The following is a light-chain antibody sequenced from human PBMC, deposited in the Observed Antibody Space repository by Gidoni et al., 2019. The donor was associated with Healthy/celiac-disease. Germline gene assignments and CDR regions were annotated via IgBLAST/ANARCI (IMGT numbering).Light chain of an antibody. CDR1: SSDVGSYNL. CDR3: CSYAGSSTWV. CDR2: EVS. V-gene: IGLV2-23*02. J-gene: IGLJ3*02. Sequence: QSALTQPASVSGSPGQSITISCTGTSSDVGSYNLVSWYQQHPGKAHKLMIYEVSKRHSGVSNRFSGSKSGNTASLTISGLQAEDEADYYCCSYAGSSTWVFGGGTKLTVL.